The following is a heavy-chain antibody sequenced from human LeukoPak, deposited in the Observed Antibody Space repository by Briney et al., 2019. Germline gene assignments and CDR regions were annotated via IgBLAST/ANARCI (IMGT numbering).Heavy chain of an antibody. J-gene: IGHJ5*02. D-gene: IGHD2-2*01. Sequence: GASVKVSCTVSGYTLTELSMHWGRQAPGKGLEWMGGFDPEDGETIYAQTFQGRVTMTEDTSTDTAYMELSSLRSEDTAVYYCATGFYCSRPSCPFENPWGQGTLVTVSS. V-gene: IGHV1-24*01. CDR2: FDPEDGET. CDR1: GYTLTELS. CDR3: ATGFYCSRPSCPFENP.